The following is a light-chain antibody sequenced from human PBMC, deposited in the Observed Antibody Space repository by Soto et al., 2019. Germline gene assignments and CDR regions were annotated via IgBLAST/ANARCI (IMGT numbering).Light chain of an antibody. V-gene: IGLV1-44*01. Sequence: QSVLTQPPSASGTPGQRVTISCSGSRSNIGSNTVNWYQQLRGTAPKVLIYSNNQRPSGVPDRFSGSKSGSSGSLAIRGLQSEDEAEYYCAAWDDSLNGGVFGGGTKLTVL. CDR1: RSNIGSNT. CDR3: AAWDDSLNGGV. CDR2: SNN. J-gene: IGLJ3*02.